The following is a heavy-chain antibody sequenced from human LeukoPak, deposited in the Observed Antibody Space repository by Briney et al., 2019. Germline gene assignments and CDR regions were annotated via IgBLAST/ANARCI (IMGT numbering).Heavy chain of an antibody. J-gene: IGHJ5*02. D-gene: IGHD2-15*01. V-gene: IGHV3-33*06. CDR2: IWYDGSNK. CDR3: AKDYRPYCSGGSCYWFDP. CDR1: GFTFSSYG. Sequence: GGSLRLSXAASGFTFSSYGMHWVRQAPGKGLEWVAVIWYDGSNKYYADSVKGRFTISRDNSKNTLYLQMNSLRAEDTAVYYCAKDYRPYCSGGSCYWFDPWGQGTLVTVSS.